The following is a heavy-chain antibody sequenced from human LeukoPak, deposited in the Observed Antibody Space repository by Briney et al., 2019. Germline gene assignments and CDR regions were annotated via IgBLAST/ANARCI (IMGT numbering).Heavy chain of an antibody. CDR3: ARYPRRSTSYYCYYGMDV. CDR2: INSDGGST. Sequence: GGSLRLSCAASGFTFSSYWMHWVRQAPGKGLVCVSRINSDGGSTSYADSVKGRFTISRDNAKNTLYLQMNSLRAEDTAVYYCARYPRRSTSYYCYYGMDVWGQGTTVTVSS. J-gene: IGHJ6*02. V-gene: IGHV3-74*01. D-gene: IGHD2-2*01. CDR1: GFTFSSYW.